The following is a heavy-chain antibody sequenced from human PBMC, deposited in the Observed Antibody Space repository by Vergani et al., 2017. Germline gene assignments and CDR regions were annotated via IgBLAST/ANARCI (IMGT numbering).Heavy chain of an antibody. J-gene: IGHJ5*02. Sequence: QVQLQESGPGLVKPSETLSLTCSVSGGSISRDSHYWNWIRQSAEKGLEWIGRMYTDRSTTYNPSLKSRVTISGDTSKNQFSLTLTSVTAADTAVYYCASDTHSGQRADRWGQGILVTVTS. CDR1: GGSISRDSHY. CDR2: MYTDRST. V-gene: IGHV4-61*02. D-gene: IGHD6-19*01. CDR3: ASDTHSGQRADR.